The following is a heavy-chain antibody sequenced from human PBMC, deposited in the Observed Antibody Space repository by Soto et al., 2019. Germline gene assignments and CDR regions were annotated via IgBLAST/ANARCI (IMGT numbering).Heavy chain of an antibody. CDR1: GGTFSSYA. CDR3: ASEYSSSWYRIAYFQH. CDR2: IIPIVGTA. J-gene: IGHJ1*01. V-gene: IGHV1-69*01. D-gene: IGHD6-13*01. Sequence: QVQLVQSGAEVKKPGSSVKVSCKAAGGTFSSYAISWERQAPGQGLEWMGGIIPIVGTANYAQKFQGRVTITADESTSTAYMELSSLRYVDTAVYYCASEYSSSWYRIAYFQHWGQGTLVTVSS.